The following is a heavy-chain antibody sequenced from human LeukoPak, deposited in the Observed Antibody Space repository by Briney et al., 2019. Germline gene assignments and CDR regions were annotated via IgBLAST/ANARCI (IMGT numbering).Heavy chain of an antibody. CDR2: IYYSGST. J-gene: IGHJ5*02. Sequence: PSETLSLTCTVSGGSISSSSYYWGWIRQPPGKGLEWIGSIYYSGSTYYNPSLKSRVTISVDTSKNQFSLKLSSVTAADTAVYYCASLPYCSGGSCYAGNCFDPWGQGTLVTVSS. D-gene: IGHD2-15*01. V-gene: IGHV4-39*07. CDR3: ASLPYCSGGSCYAGNCFDP. CDR1: GGSISSSSYY.